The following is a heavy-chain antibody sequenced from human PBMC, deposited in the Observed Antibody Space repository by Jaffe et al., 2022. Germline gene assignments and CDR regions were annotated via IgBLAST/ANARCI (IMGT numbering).Heavy chain of an antibody. CDR2: IYYSGST. CDR1: GGSISSYY. J-gene: IGHJ3*02. D-gene: IGHD3-16*01. Sequence: QVQLQESGPGLVKPSETLSLTCTVSGGSISSYYWSWIRQPPGKGLEWIGYIYYSGSTNYNPSLKSRVTISVDTSKNQFSLKLSSVTAADTAVYYCARDSSRPQGDEDAFDIWGQGTMVTVSS. CDR3: ARDSSRPQGDEDAFDI. V-gene: IGHV4-59*01.